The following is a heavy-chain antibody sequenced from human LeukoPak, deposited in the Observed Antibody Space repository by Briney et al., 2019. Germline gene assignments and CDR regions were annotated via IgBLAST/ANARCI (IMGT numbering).Heavy chain of an antibody. D-gene: IGHD6-13*01. CDR2: INHSGNT. J-gene: IGHJ4*02. V-gene: IGHV4-34*01. CDR3: AREAAVSKRGDYFDY. CDR1: GGSFSAYQ. Sequence: SETLSLTCAVYGGSFSAYQWNWIRQLPGKGLEWIGEINHSGNTNYNPSLKSRVTISVDTSKNQFSLKLTSVTAADTAVYYCAREAAVSKRGDYFDYWGQGTMVTVSS.